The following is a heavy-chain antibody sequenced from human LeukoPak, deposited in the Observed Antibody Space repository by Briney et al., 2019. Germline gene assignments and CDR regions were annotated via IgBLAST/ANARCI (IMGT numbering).Heavy chain of an antibody. Sequence: GGSLRLSCAASGITSSDNFMSWIRQAPGKGLEWISYISKSDGTTYYADTVKGRFTISRDSAKKSVYLYMNSLRAEDTAVYYCVSAGVAPDQDPPFDYWGQGTLVTVSS. CDR3: VSAGVAPDQDPPFDY. CDR2: ISKSDGTT. CDR1: GITSSDNF. J-gene: IGHJ4*02. D-gene: IGHD3-3*01. V-gene: IGHV3-11*01.